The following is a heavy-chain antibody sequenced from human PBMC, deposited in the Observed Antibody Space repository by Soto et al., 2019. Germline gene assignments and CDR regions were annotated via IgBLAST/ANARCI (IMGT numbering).Heavy chain of an antibody. CDR1: GGTFNNYA. CDR2: IIPIIGTA. D-gene: IGHD5-12*01. V-gene: IGHV1-69*01. CDR3: ARGGVDVVATSAFDY. J-gene: IGHJ4*02. Sequence: QVQLVQSGAEVKKPGSSVKVSCKASGGTFNNYAISWVRQAPGQGLEWMGGIIPIIGTADYAHKFQGRLAISADESTGTNFMELSSLRSEDTALDYCARGGVDVVATSAFDYWGQGTLVTVSS.